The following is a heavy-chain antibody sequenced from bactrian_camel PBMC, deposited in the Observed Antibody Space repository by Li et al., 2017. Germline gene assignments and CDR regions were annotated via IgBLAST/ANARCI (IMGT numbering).Heavy chain of an antibody. D-gene: IGHD5*01. CDR3: ATAQGYIDPWFPRANYNY. V-gene: IGHV3S25*01. CDR2: IWPGDTRK. Sequence: QLVESGGGSVQTGESLRLSCAGSGYRYSTATMAWFRQAPGKEREGVAAIWPGDTRKYYAHSVKGRFTISQDHPKNTVYLQMNNLKPEDTAMYYCATAQGYIDPWFPRANYNYWGQGTQVTVS. CDR1: GYRYSTAT. J-gene: IGHJ4*01.